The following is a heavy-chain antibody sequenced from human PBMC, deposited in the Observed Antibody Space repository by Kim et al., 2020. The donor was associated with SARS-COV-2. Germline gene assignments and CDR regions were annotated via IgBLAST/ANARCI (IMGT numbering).Heavy chain of an antibody. J-gene: IGHJ3*02. V-gene: IGHV1-69*13. CDR2: IIPIFGTA. D-gene: IGHD3-22*01. Sequence: SVKVSCKASGGTFSSYAISWVRQAPGQGLEWMGWIIPIFGTANYAQKFQGRVTITADESTSTAYMELSSLRSEDTAVYYCASPDPYYYDSPEAFDIWGQGTMVTVSS. CDR1: GGTFSSYA. CDR3: ASPDPYYYDSPEAFDI.